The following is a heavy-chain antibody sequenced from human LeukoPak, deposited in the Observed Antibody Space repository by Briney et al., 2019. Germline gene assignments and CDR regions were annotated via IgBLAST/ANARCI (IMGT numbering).Heavy chain of an antibody. CDR1: GFTFSDYY. J-gene: IGHJ5*02. V-gene: IGHV3-11*06. CDR3: ARGVMYSSSWYPSWFDP. CDR2: ISSSSSYT. D-gene: IGHD6-13*01. Sequence: GGSLRLSCAASGFTFSDYYMSWIRQAPGKGLEWVSYISSSSSYTNYADSVKGRFTISRDNAKNSLYLQMNSLRAEDTAVYYCARGVMYSSSWYPSWFDPWGQGTLVTVSS.